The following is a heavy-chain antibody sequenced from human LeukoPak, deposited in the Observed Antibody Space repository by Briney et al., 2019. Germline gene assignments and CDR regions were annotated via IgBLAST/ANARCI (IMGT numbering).Heavy chain of an antibody. V-gene: IGHV3-23*01. J-gene: IGHJ4*02. Sequence: GGSLRLSCAASGFTFSSYAMSWVRQAPGKGLEWVSGISDSGVTTYYADSVKGRFTISRDNSKNTLYLQMNSLRVEDTAVYYCAREVDRSFGYWGQGNLVTVSS. CDR3: AREVDRSFGY. D-gene: IGHD2-15*01. CDR2: ISDSGVTT. CDR1: GFTFSSYA.